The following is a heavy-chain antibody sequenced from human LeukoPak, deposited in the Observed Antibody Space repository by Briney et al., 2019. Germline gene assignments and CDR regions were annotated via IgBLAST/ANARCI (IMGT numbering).Heavy chain of an antibody. D-gene: IGHD2-15*01. Sequence: GGSLRLSCAASGFTFSSYGMHWVRQAPGKGLEWVAFIRYDGSNKYYADSVKGRFTISRDNSKNTLYLQMNSLRAEETAVYYWAKDRGLYPYYLHYWGQGTLVTVSS. CDR3: AKDRGLYPYYLHY. CDR2: IRYDGSNK. J-gene: IGHJ4*02. CDR1: GFTFSSYG. V-gene: IGHV3-30*02.